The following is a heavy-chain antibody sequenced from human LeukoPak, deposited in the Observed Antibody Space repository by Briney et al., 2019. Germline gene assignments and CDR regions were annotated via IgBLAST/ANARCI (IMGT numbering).Heavy chain of an antibody. CDR3: ARSNHYDFWSGYYDYYYGMDV. CDR2: ISYDGSNK. D-gene: IGHD3-3*01. J-gene: IGHJ6*02. Sequence: GGSLRLSCAASGFTFSSYAMHWVRQAPGKGLEWVAVISYDGSNKYYADSVKGRFTISRDNSKNTLYLQMNSLRAEDTAVYYCARSNHYDFWSGYYDYYYGMDVWGQGTTVTVSS. CDR1: GFTFSSYA. V-gene: IGHV3-30-3*01.